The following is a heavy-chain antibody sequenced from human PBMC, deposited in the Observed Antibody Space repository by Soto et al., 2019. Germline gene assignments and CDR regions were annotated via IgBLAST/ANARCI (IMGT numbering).Heavy chain of an antibody. V-gene: IGHV4-34*01. CDR1: GGSFSSYY. D-gene: IGHD7-27*01. CDR2: INHSGST. CDR3: ARRSGTGDPNYWYFDL. J-gene: IGHJ2*01. Sequence: QVQLQQWGAGLLKPSETLSLTCAVYGGSFSSYYWSWVRQPPGKGLEWIGEINHSGSTSYNPSLKSRVTISLDTSKNQFSLRLNSVTAADTAVYYCARRSGTGDPNYWYFDLWGRGTLVTVSS.